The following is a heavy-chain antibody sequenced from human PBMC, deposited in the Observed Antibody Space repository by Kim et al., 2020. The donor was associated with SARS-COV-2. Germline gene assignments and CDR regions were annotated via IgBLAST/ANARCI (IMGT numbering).Heavy chain of an antibody. V-gene: IGHV4-4*07. CDR3: ARVPYYDFWRGYSTDY. CDR2: IYTSGNT. Sequence: SETLSLTCTVSGASISDSYWTWIRQPAGKGLDWIGRIYTSGNTVTNYSPSLKSRVIMSVDVSKNQFSLRLSSVTAADTAMYYCARVPYYDFWRGYSTDYWGQGILVTVSS. D-gene: IGHD3-3*01. CDR1: GASISDSY. J-gene: IGHJ4*02.